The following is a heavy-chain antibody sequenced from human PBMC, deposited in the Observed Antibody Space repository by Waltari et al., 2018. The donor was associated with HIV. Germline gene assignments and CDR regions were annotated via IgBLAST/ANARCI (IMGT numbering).Heavy chain of an antibody. V-gene: IGHV4-4*02. J-gene: IGHJ4*02. CDR2: IHHSGNV. CDR1: GGSIRSRTW. CDR3: ARLRDYGDYGHYDF. Sequence: QVQLQESGPGLVRPSGPLFLTCGVPGGSIRSRTWWRWVRQPPGKGLEWIGDIHHSGNVNYNLSLKSRVTFSVDRSKNHFSRNLTSVTTADTATYFCARLRDYGDYGHYDFWGRGTLVVVSP. D-gene: IGHD4-17*01.